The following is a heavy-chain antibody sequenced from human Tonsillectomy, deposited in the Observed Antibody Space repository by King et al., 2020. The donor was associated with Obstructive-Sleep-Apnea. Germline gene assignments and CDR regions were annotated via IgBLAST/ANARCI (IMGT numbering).Heavy chain of an antibody. CDR2: IYWDDDK. CDR1: GLSVSASGVG. D-gene: IGHD3-3*01. Sequence: ITLKESGPRLVKPTQTLTLTCSFSGLSVSASGVGVGWIRQPPGKALEWLALIYWDDDKRYSPFLESRRTLTRDTSKNQVVLTIANMDPVDTATYYCAHRPDFWSGYFDLKFDPWGQGILVTVSS. V-gene: IGHV2-5*02. J-gene: IGHJ5*02. CDR3: AHRPDFWSGYFDLKFDP.